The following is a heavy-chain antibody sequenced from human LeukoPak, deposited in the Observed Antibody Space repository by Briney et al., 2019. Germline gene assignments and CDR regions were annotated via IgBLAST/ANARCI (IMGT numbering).Heavy chain of an antibody. Sequence: ASVKVSCKASGYSFTDKYLHWVRRAPGQGLEWMGWINPKSGGTNYAQKFQGRVTMTTDTSMTTAHMEVSRLTSDDTAVYYCARAGGRSWFDPWGPGTLVTVSS. CDR1: GYSFTDKY. J-gene: IGHJ5*02. CDR2: INPKSGGT. CDR3: ARAGGRSWFDP. V-gene: IGHV1-2*02.